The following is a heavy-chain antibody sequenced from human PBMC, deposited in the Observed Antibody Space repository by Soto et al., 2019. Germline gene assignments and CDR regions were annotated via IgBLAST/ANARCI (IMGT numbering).Heavy chain of an antibody. CDR1: GFTFSSYW. D-gene: IGHD3-3*01. V-gene: IGHV3-74*01. J-gene: IGHJ6*02. CDR2: INSDGSST. Sequence: EVQLVESGGGLVQPGGSLRLSCAASGFTFSSYWMHWVRQAPGKGLVWVSRINSDGSSTSYADSVKGRFTISRDNAKNTLYLQMNSLRAEDMAVYYCARDRLMKYYDFWSGYGMDVWGQGTTVTVSS. CDR3: ARDRLMKYYDFWSGYGMDV.